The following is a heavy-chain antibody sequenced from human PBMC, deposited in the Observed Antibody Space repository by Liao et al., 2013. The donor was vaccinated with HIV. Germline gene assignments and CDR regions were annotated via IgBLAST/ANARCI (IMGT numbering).Heavy chain of an antibody. CDR1: GDSFSSATYY. CDR3: ARGNPRFCSGGTCYSVYDA. D-gene: IGHD2-15*01. Sequence: QVQLQESGPGLVKPSQTLSLTCTVSGDSFSSATYYWSWIRQPAGKGLEWIGRIYTSGSTNYNPSLKSRITMSLDTSKDRFSLKLTAVTAADTAVYYCARGNPRFCSGGTCYSVYDAWGQGNLVTVSS. J-gene: IGHJ5*02. CDR2: IYTSGST. V-gene: IGHV4-61*02.